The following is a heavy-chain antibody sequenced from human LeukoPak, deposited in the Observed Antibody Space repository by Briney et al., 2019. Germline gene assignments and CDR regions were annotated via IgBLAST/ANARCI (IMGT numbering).Heavy chain of an antibody. J-gene: IGHJ4*02. V-gene: IGHV4-39*07. CDR3: ARGRGPRAVAGRALDY. CDR2: INHSGST. CDR1: GGSISRSGYY. D-gene: IGHD6-19*01. Sequence: SETLSLTCTVSGGSISRSGYYWGWIRQPPGKGLEWIGEINHSGSTNYNPSLKSRVTISVDTSKNQISLKLSSVIAADKAVYYCARGRGPRAVAGRALDYWGQGTLVTVSS.